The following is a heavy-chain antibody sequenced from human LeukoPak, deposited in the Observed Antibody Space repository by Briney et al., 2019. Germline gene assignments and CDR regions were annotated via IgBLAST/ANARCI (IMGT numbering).Heavy chain of an antibody. J-gene: IGHJ4*02. CDR3: ARGTSVATIFDY. V-gene: IGHV4-59*12. CDR2: IYYSGST. D-gene: IGHD5-12*01. Sequence: SETLSLTCTVSGGSISSYYWSWIRQPPGKGLEWIGYIYYSGSTNYNPSLKSRVTISVDTSKNQFSLKLSSVTAADTAVYYCARGTSVATIFDYWGQGTLVTVSS. CDR1: GGSISSYY.